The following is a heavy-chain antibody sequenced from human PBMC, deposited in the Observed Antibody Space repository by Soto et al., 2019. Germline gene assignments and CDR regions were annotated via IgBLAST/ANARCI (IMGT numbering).Heavy chain of an antibody. V-gene: IGHV3-23*01. J-gene: IGHJ4*02. Sequence: EVQLFESGGGLVQPGGSLRLSCAVSGFTFSSYVMYWVRQAPGRGLEWVSAISGSGGTTYYADSVKGRFTISRDNSRDTLYLQMNSLRADDTAVYYCAKLGVRLATAGVDHWGQGTLVAVSS. CDR1: GFTFSSYV. CDR2: ISGSGGTT. CDR3: AKLGVRLATAGVDH. D-gene: IGHD6-13*01.